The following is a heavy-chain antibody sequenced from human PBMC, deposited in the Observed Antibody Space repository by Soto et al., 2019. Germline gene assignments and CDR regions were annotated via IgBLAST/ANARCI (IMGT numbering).Heavy chain of an antibody. CDR1: GGSISSSNYY. CDR3: ASPTLGAFDL. Sequence: QLQLQESGPGLVKPSETLSLTCTVSGGSISSSNYYWGWIRQPPGKGLEWIGSIYYSGSTSYNSSLTSRVTISVDTSKNQFALRLSSVTAADTAGYYCASPTLGAFDLWGQGTMVTVSS. CDR2: IYYSGST. V-gene: IGHV4-39*01. J-gene: IGHJ3*01. D-gene: IGHD3-16*01.